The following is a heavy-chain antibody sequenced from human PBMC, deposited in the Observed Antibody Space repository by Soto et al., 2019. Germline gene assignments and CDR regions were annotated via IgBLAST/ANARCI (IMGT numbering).Heavy chain of an antibody. D-gene: IGHD6-19*01. Sequence: QVQLQESGPGLVKPSGTLSLTCAVSGDSISSPKWWTWVRQPPGKRLEWIGDMLHSGTTNYNPSLKSRVTISVDKSKNQFSLNLYSVTAADTAVYYCAYSPGWYRHDLWGPGTLVIVSS. CDR1: GDSISSPKW. J-gene: IGHJ3*01. CDR2: MLHSGTT. V-gene: IGHV4-4*02. CDR3: AYSPGWYRHDL.